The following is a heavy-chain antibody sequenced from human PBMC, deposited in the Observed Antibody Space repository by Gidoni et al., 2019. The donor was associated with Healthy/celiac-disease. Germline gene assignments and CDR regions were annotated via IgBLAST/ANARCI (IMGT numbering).Heavy chain of an antibody. CDR1: GGSFSGYY. V-gene: IGHV4-34*01. CDR3: ARCDGDYVVDY. D-gene: IGHD4-17*01. Sequence: QVQLQPWGAGLLKPSETLSLTCAVYGGSFSGYYWSWIRQPPGKGLEWIGEINHSGSTNYNPSLKSRVTISVDTSKNQFSLKLSSVTAADTAVYYCARCDGDYVVDYWGQGTLVTVSS. CDR2: INHSGST. J-gene: IGHJ4*02.